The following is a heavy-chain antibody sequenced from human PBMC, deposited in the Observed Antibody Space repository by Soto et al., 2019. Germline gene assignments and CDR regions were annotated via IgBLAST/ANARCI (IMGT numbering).Heavy chain of an antibody. CDR2: INPETGGT. J-gene: IGHJ6*02. Sequence: VKVSCKASGYTFTGYYVHCVREAPGQGLEWMGWINPETGGTSYAQKFQGRVTLSRDTSINTAYLELSSLRFDDAAVYFCARERFQVISDGMDVWGQGTTVTVSS. V-gene: IGHV1-2*02. D-gene: IGHD2-21*01. CDR1: GYTFTGYY. CDR3: ARERFQVISDGMDV.